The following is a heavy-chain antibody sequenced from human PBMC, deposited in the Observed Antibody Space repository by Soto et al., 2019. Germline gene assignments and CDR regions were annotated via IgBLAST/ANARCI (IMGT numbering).Heavy chain of an antibody. CDR1: GYSVTSYW. D-gene: IGHD2-15*01. CDR3: ARHALGNCSGGSCYSPYYYYGMDX. V-gene: IGHV5-10-1*01. J-gene: IGHJ6*02. Sequence: GETLKISCKGSGYSVTSYWISWVRQMPGKGLELMVMIDPSDSYTNYSPSFQGHVTISADKSIITAYLQWSSLKASDTAMYYCARHALGNCSGGSCYSPYYYYGMDXWGQGTTVTVS. CDR2: IDPSDSYT.